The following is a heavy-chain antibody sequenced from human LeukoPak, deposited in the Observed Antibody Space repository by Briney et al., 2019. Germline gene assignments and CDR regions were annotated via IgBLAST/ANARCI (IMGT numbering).Heavy chain of an antibody. CDR1: GFTFSDHY. CDR2: IRNKPKSYTT. D-gene: IGHD3-22*01. V-gene: IGHV3-72*01. CDR3: ARVGDYYDSNGYSVDAFDI. J-gene: IGHJ3*02. Sequence: GGSLRLSCAASGFTFSDHYMDWVRQAPGKGLEWVGRIRNKPKSYTTEYAASVKGRFTISRDDSKNSLYLQMSSLKTEDTAVYYCARVGDYYDSNGYSVDAFDIWGQGTMVTVSS.